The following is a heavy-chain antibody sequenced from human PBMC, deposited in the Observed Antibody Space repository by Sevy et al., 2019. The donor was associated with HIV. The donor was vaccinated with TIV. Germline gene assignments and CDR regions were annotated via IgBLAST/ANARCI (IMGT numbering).Heavy chain of an antibody. CDR1: GFSFSSYV. V-gene: IGHV3-30*02. Sequence: GGSLRLSCAASGFSFSSYVMNWVRQAPGKGLEWVAFLPYDGSKEDYAASVKGRFTISRDNSKNTLYLQMNSLRAEDTAVYYCTKDMVTFGGIIANSPGGFDIWGQGTMVTVSS. CDR3: TKDMVTFGGIIANSPGGFDI. J-gene: IGHJ3*02. CDR2: LPYDGSKE. D-gene: IGHD3-16*02.